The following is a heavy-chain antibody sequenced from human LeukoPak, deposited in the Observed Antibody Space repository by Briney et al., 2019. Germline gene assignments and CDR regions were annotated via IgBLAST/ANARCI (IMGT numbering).Heavy chain of an antibody. CDR2: IYSSGGT. V-gene: IGHV4-4*07. CDR3: ARGPYGRTGHYFDY. D-gene: IGHD4-17*01. Sequence: PSETLSLTCTVSGDSISGDYWSWIRQPAGKGLEWIGRIYSSGGTNHSPSLKSRVTMSVDTSKNQFSLKVSSVTAADTAVYYCARGPYGRTGHYFDYWGQGTLVTVSS. J-gene: IGHJ4*02. CDR1: GDSISGDY.